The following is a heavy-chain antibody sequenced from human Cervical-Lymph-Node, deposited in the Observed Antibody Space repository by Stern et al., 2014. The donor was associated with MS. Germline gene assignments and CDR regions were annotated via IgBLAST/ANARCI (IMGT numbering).Heavy chain of an antibody. V-gene: IGHV1-69*11. J-gene: IGHJ4*02. D-gene: IGHD1-1*01. CDR2: IIPVVGTA. Sequence: QAQLVQSGAEVRKPGSSVKVSCQASGGTFSRYGISWVRQAPGHGLEWMGWIIPVVGTADYADQFQGRVTITADGSTSTAYMELSSLTSADTAVYYCARGPYNRDFFEYWGQGTLVTVSS. CDR1: GGTFSRYG. CDR3: ARGPYNRDFFEY.